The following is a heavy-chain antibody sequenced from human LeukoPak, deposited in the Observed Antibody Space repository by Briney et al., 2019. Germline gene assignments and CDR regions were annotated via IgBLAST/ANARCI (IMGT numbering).Heavy chain of an antibody. D-gene: IGHD6-13*01. J-gene: IGHJ6*02. CDR1: GFTFSSYW. CDR2: IKQDGSEK. V-gene: IGHV3-7*03. Sequence: PGGSLRLSCAASGFTFSSYWMSWVRQAPGKGLEWVANIKQDGSEKYYVDSVKGRFTISRDNAKNSLYLQMNSPRAEDTAVYYCARDRYSSSWYVYYYYGMDVWGQGTTVTVSS. CDR3: ARDRYSSSWYVYYYYGMDV.